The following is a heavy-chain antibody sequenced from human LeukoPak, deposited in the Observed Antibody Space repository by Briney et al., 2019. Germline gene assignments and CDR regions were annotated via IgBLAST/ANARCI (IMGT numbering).Heavy chain of an antibody. J-gene: IGHJ6*03. CDR2: INPNSGGT. CDR3: ARDRGYYGSGSYQLYYYYYMDV. Sequence: GASVKVSCKASGYTFTGYYMHWVRQAPGQGLEWMGWINPNSGGTNYAQKFQGRVTMTRDTSISTAYMELSRLRSDDTAVYYCARDRGYYGSGSYQLYYYYYMDVWGKGTTVTVSS. D-gene: IGHD3-10*01. CDR1: GYTFTGYY. V-gene: IGHV1-2*02.